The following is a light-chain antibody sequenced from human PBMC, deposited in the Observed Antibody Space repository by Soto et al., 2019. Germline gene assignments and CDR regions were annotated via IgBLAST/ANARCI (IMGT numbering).Light chain of an antibody. CDR1: QDISNH. J-gene: IGKJ5*01. V-gene: IGKV1-33*01. CDR2: DAS. Sequence: DIQMTQSPSSLSASVGDRVTITCQASQDISNHLNWYQQKPGKAPKLLIYDASNLKTGVPSRFSGSGSGTDFTVTISSLQPEDFATYSCQQYYNLPITFGQGTRLETK. CDR3: QQYYNLPIT.